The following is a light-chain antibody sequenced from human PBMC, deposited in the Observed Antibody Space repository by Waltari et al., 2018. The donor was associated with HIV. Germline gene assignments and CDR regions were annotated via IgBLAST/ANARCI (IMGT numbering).Light chain of an antibody. Sequence: QSVLTQPHSVSAAPGQKVTIPCSGSSSNIGNNYVSWYQQLPGTAPKLRIYDNNKRPSGIPDRVSGSKSGTSATLGVTGLQTGDEADYYCGTWDSSLSAWVFGGGTKLTVL. V-gene: IGLV1-51*01. CDR1: SSNIGNNY. CDR3: GTWDSSLSAWV. J-gene: IGLJ3*02. CDR2: DNN.